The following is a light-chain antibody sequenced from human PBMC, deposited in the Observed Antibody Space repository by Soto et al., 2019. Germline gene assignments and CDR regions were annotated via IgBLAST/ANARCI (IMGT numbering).Light chain of an antibody. J-gene: IGLJ2*01. CDR1: DSNIGSTA. Sequence: QSVLTRPPSVSATPGQGVTLSCSGGDSNIGSTAVNWYQQLPGTAPKLLIYSSNQRPSGVPDRISGSKSGTSASLAISGLQSEDEADYYCAAWDDDLHVWLFGGGTQLTVL. V-gene: IGLV1-44*01. CDR3: AAWDDDLHVWL. CDR2: SSN.